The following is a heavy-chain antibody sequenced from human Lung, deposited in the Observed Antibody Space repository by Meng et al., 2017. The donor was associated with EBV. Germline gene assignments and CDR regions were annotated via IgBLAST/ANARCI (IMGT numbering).Heavy chain of an antibody. CDR3: ARVGGYSYGPFDY. V-gene: IGHV3-30-3*01. CDR1: GFTFSSYA. CDR2: ISYDGSNK. Sequence: VESGGGVVQPGGSLILSWAASGFTFSSYAMHWVRQAPGKGLEWVAVISYDGSNKYYADSVKGRFTISRDNSKNTLYLQMNSLRAEDTAVYYCARVGGYSYGPFDYWGQGTLVTVSS. J-gene: IGHJ4*02. D-gene: IGHD5-18*01.